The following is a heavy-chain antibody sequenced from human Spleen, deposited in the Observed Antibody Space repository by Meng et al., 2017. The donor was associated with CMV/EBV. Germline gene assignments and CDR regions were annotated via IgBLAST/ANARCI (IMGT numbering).Heavy chain of an antibody. V-gene: IGHV1-2*02. CDR1: GYTFTNFY. CDR2: IDPNIGDT. Sequence: ASVKVSCKASGYTFTNFYIHWVRQAPGQGLGWMGWIDPNIGDTNYAQMFQGRVTMTRDTSISTAYMELNSLRSDDTAVYYCARKEYSWKSGMVYWGQGTLVTVSS. D-gene: IGHD1-26*01. J-gene: IGHJ4*02. CDR3: ARKEYSWKSGMVY.